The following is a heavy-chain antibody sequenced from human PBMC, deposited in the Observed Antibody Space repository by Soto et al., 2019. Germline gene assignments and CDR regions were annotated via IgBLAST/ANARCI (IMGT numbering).Heavy chain of an antibody. V-gene: IGHV3-53*01. CDR3: ARETRLWFGELLVGYNWFDP. D-gene: IGHD3-10*01. CDR2: IYSGGST. CDR1: GFTVSSNY. J-gene: IGHJ5*02. Sequence: GGSLRLSCAASGFTVSSNYMSWVRQAPGKGLEWVSVIYSGGSTYYADSVKGRFTISRDNSKNTLYFQMNSLRAEDTAVYYCARETRLWFGELLVGYNWFDPWGQGTLVTVSS.